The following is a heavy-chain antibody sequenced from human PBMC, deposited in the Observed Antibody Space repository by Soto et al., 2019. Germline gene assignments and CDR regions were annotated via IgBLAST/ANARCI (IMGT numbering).Heavy chain of an antibody. Sequence: SVKVSCKASSYTFTSYGISWVRQAPGQGLEWMGWISAYNGNTNYAQKRQGRVTMTTDTSTSTAYMELRSLRSDETAVYYCARLMGSIYYYYGMDVWGQGTTVTVSS. D-gene: IGHD2-8*01. CDR2: ISAYNGNT. CDR3: ARLMGSIYYYYGMDV. J-gene: IGHJ6*02. CDR1: SYTFTSYG. V-gene: IGHV1-18*01.